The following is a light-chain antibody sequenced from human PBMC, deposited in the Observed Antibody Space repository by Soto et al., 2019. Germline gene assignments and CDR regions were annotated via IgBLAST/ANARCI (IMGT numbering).Light chain of an antibody. J-gene: IGLJ1*01. CDR1: SSDVGRYNL. CDR3: CSYAGSDYV. Sequence: QSALTQPASVSGSPGQSLSIPCTGASSDVGRYNLVSWYQQHPGKAPKLIIYEVAKRPSGVSHRFSGSRSGNTASLTISGLQAEDEADYYCCSYAGSDYVFGTGTKLTVL. CDR2: EVA. V-gene: IGLV2-23*02.